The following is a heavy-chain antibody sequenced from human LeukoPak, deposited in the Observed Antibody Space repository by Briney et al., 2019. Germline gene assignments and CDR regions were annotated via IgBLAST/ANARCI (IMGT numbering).Heavy chain of an antibody. D-gene: IGHD5-12*01. CDR2: INPNSGGT. V-gene: IGHV1-2*02. Sequence: GASVTVSCKASGYTFTGYYMHWVRQAPGQGLEWMRWINPNSGGTNYAQKFQGRVTMTRDTSISTAYMELSRLRSDDTAVYYCARPYSGYDYGMDVWGKGTTVTVSS. CDR3: ARPYSGYDYGMDV. CDR1: GYTFTGYY. J-gene: IGHJ6*04.